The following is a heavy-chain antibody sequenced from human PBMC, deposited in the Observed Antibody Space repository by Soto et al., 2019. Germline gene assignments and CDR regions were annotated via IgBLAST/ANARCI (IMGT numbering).Heavy chain of an antibody. Sequence: EVQLVESGGGLVQPGGSLRLSCDASGFSFSSSWMSWVRQAPGKGLEWVANIKQDGSEKYYVDSVKGRFTISRDNAQNSLYLQMNSLRAEDTAVYYWARDQYCSGGECYYYYGMDVWGQGTTVPVSS. CDR3: ARDQYCSGGECYYYYGMDV. D-gene: IGHD2-15*01. V-gene: IGHV3-7*01. CDR1: GFSFSSSW. CDR2: IKQDGSEK. J-gene: IGHJ6*02.